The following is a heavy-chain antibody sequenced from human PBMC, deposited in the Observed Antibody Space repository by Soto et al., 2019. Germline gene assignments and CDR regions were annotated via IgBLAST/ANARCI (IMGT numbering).Heavy chain of an antibody. Sequence: ASVKVSCKASGYTFTSYDINWVRQATGQGLEWMGWMDPNSGNTDHAQKFKGRVTMTRNTSISTADMELSSLRSEDTAVYYCARGQSRDDAFDIWGQGSMVTVSS. CDR2: MDPNSGNT. CDR3: ARGQSRDDAFDI. CDR1: GYTFTSYD. J-gene: IGHJ3*02. V-gene: IGHV1-8*01.